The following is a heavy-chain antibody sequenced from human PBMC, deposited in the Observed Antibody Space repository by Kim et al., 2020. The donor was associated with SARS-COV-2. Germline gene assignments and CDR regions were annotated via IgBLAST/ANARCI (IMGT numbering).Heavy chain of an antibody. D-gene: IGHD3-16*02. CDR3: AGVGYDYVWGSYREYYYYYGMDV. J-gene: IGHJ6*02. V-gene: IGHV3-11*05. CDR2: ISSSSSYT. Sequence: GGSLRLSCAASGFTFSDYYMSWIRQAPGKGLEWVSYISSSSSYTNYADSVKGRFTISRDNAKNSLYLQMNSLRAEDTAVYYCAGVGYDYVWGSYREYYYYYGMDVWGQGTPVTVSS. CDR1: GFTFSDYY.